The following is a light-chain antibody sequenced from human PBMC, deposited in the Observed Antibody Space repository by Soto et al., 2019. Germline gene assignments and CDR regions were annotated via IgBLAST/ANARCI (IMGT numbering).Light chain of an antibody. CDR3: HQFGDSPQT. CDR1: QSLSVSY. CDR2: STS. Sequence: EIVLTQSPGTLSLSPGDRATLSCRASQSLSVSYIAWYQQKPGQAPRLLIYSTSTRAAGIPDRFTGRGSGTHFTLAISRLEPEDFPVYYCHQFGDSPQTFGQGTTVEV. J-gene: IGKJ1*01. V-gene: IGKV3-20*01.